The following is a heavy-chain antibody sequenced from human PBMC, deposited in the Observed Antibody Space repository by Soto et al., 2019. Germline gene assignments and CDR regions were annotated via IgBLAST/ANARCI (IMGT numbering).Heavy chain of an antibody. Sequence: RASVKVSCKASGFTFTSSAVQWVRQARGQRLEWIGWIVVGSGNTNYAQKFQERVTITRDMSTSTAYMELSSLRSEDTAVYYCAAAKRGMIRDAFDIWGQGTMVTVSS. J-gene: IGHJ3*02. D-gene: IGHD3-16*01. CDR1: GFTFTSSA. CDR2: IVVGSGNT. V-gene: IGHV1-58*01. CDR3: AAAKRGMIRDAFDI.